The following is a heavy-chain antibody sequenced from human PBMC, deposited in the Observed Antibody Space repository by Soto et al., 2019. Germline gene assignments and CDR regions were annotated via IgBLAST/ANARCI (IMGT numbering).Heavy chain of an antibody. CDR3: ARSQGSSTSLEIYYYYYYGMDV. V-gene: IGHV1-69*01. CDR2: IIPISGTT. J-gene: IGHJ6*02. CDR1: GGTFSSYA. Sequence: QVQLVQSGAEVKKPGSSVKVSCKASGGTFSSYAISWVRQAPGQGLEWMGGIIPISGTTNYAQKFQGRVTINADESTSTAYMALSSLRSEDTAVYYCARSQGSSTSLEIYYYYYYGMDVWGQGTTVTVSS. D-gene: IGHD2-2*01.